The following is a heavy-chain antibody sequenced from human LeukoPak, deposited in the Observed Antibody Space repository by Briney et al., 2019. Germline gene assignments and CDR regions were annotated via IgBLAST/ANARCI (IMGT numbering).Heavy chain of an antibody. J-gene: IGHJ6*03. D-gene: IGHD3-3*01. V-gene: IGHV4-30-2*01. CDR1: GGSISSGGYY. CDR3: ARTIFGVGHKGYYYYMGV. CDR2: IYHSGST. Sequence: SQTLSLTCTVSGGSISSGGYYWSWIRQPPGKGLEWIGYIYHSGSTYYNPSLKSRVTISVDRSKNQFSLKLSSVTAADTAVYYCARTIFGVGHKGYYYYMGVWGKGTTVTVSS.